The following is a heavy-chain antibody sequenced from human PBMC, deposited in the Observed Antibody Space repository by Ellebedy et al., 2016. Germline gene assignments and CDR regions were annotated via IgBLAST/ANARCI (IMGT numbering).Heavy chain of an antibody. V-gene: IGHV3-23*01. J-gene: IGHJ4*02. CDR1: GFTFSSYW. D-gene: IGHD2-21*01. CDR3: TVEIPEYYFDY. CDR2: ISGSGGST. Sequence: GESLKISCAASGFTFSSYWMSWVRQAPGKGLEWVSAISGSGGSTYYADSVKGRFTISRDNSKNTLYLQMNSLRAEDTAVYYCTVEIPEYYFDYWGQGTLVTVSS.